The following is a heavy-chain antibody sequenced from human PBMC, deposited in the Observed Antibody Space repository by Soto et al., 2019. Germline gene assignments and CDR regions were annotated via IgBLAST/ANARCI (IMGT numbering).Heavy chain of an antibody. CDR3: ARDRSDSSRADSFDI. CDR1: GFSVSNTY. V-gene: IGHV3-53*01. D-gene: IGHD6-25*01. J-gene: IGHJ3*02. Sequence: EVQLVESGGGLIQPGGSLRLSCAVSGFSVSNTYMSWVRQAPGKGLEWISVIYRGGATYYADSVKGRFTISRDDSRNTVYLQMNSLTTEDTAVYFCARDRSDSSRADSFDIWGQGTIVTVSS. CDR2: IYRGGAT.